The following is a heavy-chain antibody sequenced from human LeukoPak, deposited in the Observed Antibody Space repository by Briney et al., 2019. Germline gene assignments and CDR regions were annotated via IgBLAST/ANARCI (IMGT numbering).Heavy chain of an antibody. CDR1: GGSISSYY. CDR2: IYYSGST. J-gene: IGHJ3*02. Sequence: SETLSLTCTVSGGSISSYYWSWIRQPPGKGLEWIGYIYYSGSTNYNPSLKSRVTISVDTSKNQFSLKLSSVTAADTAVYYCARTSSGWYRDDAFDIWGQGTMVTVSS. D-gene: IGHD6-19*01. CDR3: ARTSSGWYRDDAFDI. V-gene: IGHV4-59*01.